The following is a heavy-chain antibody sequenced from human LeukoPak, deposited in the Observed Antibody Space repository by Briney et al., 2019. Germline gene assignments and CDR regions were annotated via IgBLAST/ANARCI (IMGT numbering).Heavy chain of an antibody. V-gene: IGHV4-39*01. D-gene: IGHD3-22*01. CDR1: GDSISSSSYC. Sequence: PSETLSLTCTVAGDSISSSSYCWAWIRQSPGKGLEWIGCMFYSGSTFYNPSLKSRVTLSVDTSKNQFSLKLNSVTAADTAVYYCARQYGYYDNSGYYYGGWFDPWGQGTLVTVSS. J-gene: IGHJ5*02. CDR3: ARQYGYYDNSGYYYGGWFDP. CDR2: MFYSGST.